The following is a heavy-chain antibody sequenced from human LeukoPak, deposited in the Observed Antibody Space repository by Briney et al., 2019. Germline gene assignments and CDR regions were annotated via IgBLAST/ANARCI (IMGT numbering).Heavy chain of an antibody. CDR1: GFTFSSYS. V-gene: IGHV3-48*01. CDR3: AELGITMIGGV. CDR2: ISSSSSTI. J-gene: IGHJ6*04. Sequence: GGSLRLSCAASGFTFSSYSMYWGCQAPGKGLGWVSYISSSSSTIYYADSVRGRFTISRDNAKNSLYLQMNSLRAEDTAVYYCAELGITMIGGVWGKGTTVTISS. D-gene: IGHD3-10*02.